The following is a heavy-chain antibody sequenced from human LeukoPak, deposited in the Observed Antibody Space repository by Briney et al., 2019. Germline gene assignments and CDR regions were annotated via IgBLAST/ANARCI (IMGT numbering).Heavy chain of an antibody. CDR1: GGSISSGDYY. J-gene: IGHJ6*02. Sequence: SQTLSLTCTVSGGSISSGDYYWSWIRQPPGKGLGWIGYIYYSGSTYYNPSLKSRVTISVDTSKNQFSLKLSSVTAADTAVYYCAREKRLLWFGEFYYYYGMDVWGQGTTVTVSS. CDR3: AREKRLLWFGEFYYYYGMDV. V-gene: IGHV4-30-4*01. CDR2: IYYSGST. D-gene: IGHD3-10*01.